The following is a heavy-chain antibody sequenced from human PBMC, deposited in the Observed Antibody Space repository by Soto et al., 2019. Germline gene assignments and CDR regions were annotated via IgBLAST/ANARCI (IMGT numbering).Heavy chain of an antibody. CDR1: GFANFSKAW. J-gene: IGHJ4*02. V-gene: IGHV3-15*07. CDR2: IKSRSGGGTT. Sequence: EVQLVESGGGFVEPGGSLRLSCEASGFANFSKAWMYWVRQAPGKELEWVGHIKSRSGGGTTGYAAPVQGRFSISRDDSANTLFLQMNSLKVEDTAFYYCTTGVYWGQGTLATVAS. D-gene: IGHD3-10*01. CDR3: TTGVY.